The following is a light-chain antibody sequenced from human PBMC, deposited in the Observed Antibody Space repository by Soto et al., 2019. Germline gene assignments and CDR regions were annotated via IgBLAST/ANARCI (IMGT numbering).Light chain of an antibody. V-gene: IGLV1-40*01. J-gene: IGLJ7*01. CDR3: QSYDSSLSGAV. CDR1: SSNIGAGYD. CDR2: GNS. Sequence: QPVPTQPPSVSGAPGQRVTISCTGSSSNIGAGYDVHWYQQLPGTAPKLLIYGNSNRPSGVPDRFSGSKSGTSASLAITGLQAEDGADYYCQSYDSSLSGAVFGGGTQLTVL.